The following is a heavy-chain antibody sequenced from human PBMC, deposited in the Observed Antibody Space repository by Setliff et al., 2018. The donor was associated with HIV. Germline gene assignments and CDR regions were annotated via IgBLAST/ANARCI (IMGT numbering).Heavy chain of an antibody. CDR1: GGSISTYY. Sequence: SETLSLTCTVSGGSISTYYWSWIRQPPGKGLEWIGSIYFTGSSDNNPSLKSLVTLSVDTSKHQFSLKLSSVTAAYTAVYYCARVQMAYAAFDVWGQGTMVTVSS. CDR3: ARVQMAYAAFDV. CDR2: IYFTGSS. V-gene: IGHV4-59*01. J-gene: IGHJ3*01. D-gene: IGHD4-17*01.